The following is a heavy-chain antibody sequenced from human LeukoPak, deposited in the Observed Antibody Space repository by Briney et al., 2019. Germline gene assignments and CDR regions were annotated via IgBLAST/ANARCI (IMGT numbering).Heavy chain of an antibody. D-gene: IGHD3-22*01. V-gene: IGHV3-23*01. CDR1: GFTFDTYA. J-gene: IGHJ4*02. CDR3: AKRDYSDYTGFSPLFES. CDR2: ITGHGST. Sequence: GGSLRLSCAASGFTFDTYAMNWLRQAPGKGPEWVSAITGHGSTFYADSVKGRFTISRDNSKNTLSLQMNGLKAEDTAVYYCAKRDYSDYTGFSPLFESWGQGTLVTVSS.